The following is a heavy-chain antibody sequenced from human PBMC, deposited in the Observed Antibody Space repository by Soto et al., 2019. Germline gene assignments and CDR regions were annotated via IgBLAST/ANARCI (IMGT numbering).Heavy chain of an antibody. D-gene: IGHD2-2*01. V-gene: IGHV5-51*01. J-gene: IGHJ6*02. Sequence: GESLKISCQGSGYSFTTYWIGWVRQMPGKGLQWMGIIFPGDSEARYSSSFQGQVTISADKSISTAYLQWSSLKASDTAMYFCARHRTVNLYYSGMDVWGQGTTVTVS. CDR2: IFPGDSEA. CDR1: GYSFTTYW. CDR3: ARHRTVNLYYSGMDV.